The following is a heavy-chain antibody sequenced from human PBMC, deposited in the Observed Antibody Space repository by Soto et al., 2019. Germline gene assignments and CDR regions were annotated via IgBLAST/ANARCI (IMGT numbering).Heavy chain of an antibody. CDR3: ARDLGISVAGGPYYYYYGMDV. D-gene: IGHD6-19*01. J-gene: IGHJ6*02. V-gene: IGHV3-30-3*01. CDR1: GFTFSSYA. CDR2: ISYDGSNK. Sequence: SLRLSCAASGFTFSSYAMHWVRQAPGKGLEWVAVISYDGSNKYYADSVKGRFTISRDNSKNTLYLQMNSLRAEDTAVYYCARDLGISVAGGPYYYYYGMDVWGQGTTVTVSS.